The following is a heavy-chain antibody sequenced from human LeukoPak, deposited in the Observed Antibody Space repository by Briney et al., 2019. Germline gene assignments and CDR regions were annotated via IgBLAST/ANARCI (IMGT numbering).Heavy chain of an antibody. V-gene: IGHV3-48*01. Sequence: GGSLRLSCAASGFTFSSYSMSWVRQAPGKGLEWISYIGISSGNTKYADSVKGRFTISGDKAKNSVYLQMNSLRVEDTAVYYCARDTKYAFDNWGQGTLVTVSS. CDR1: GFTFSSYS. D-gene: IGHD2-2*01. J-gene: IGHJ4*02. CDR2: IGISSGNT. CDR3: ARDTKYAFDN.